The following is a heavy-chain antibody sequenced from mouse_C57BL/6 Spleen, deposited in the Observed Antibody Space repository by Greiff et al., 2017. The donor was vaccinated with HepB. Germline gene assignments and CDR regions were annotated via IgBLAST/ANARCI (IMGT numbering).Heavy chain of an antibody. J-gene: IGHJ1*03. Sequence: VQLQQSGTVLARPGASVKMSCKTSGYTFTSYWMHWVKQRPGQGLEWIGAIYPGNSDTSYNQKFKGKAKLTAVTSASTAYMELSSLTNEDSAVYYCTISVYYGSSYPPEYFDVWGTGTTVTVSS. CDR2: IYPGNSDT. CDR3: TISVYYGSSYPPEYFDV. D-gene: IGHD1-1*01. CDR1: GYTFTSYW. V-gene: IGHV1-5*01.